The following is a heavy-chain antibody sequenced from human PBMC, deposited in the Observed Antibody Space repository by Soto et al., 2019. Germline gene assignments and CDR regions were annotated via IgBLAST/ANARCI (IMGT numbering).Heavy chain of an antibody. V-gene: IGHV1-18*01. CDR2: ISTYNGNT. D-gene: IGHD3-22*01. CDR3: ARVPATGYYYDSSGYYYFDY. Sequence: QVQLVQSGAEVKKPGASVKVSCKASGYTFTSYGISWVRQPPGQGLEWMGWISTYNGNTNYAQKLQGRVTMTTDTSTSTAYMELRSLRSDDTAVYYCARVPATGYYYDSSGYYYFDYWGQGTLVTVSS. CDR1: GYTFTSYG. J-gene: IGHJ4*02.